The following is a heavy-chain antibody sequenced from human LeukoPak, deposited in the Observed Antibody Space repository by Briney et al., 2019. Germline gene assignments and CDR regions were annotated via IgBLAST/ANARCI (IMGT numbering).Heavy chain of an antibody. Sequence: ETLSLTFTVSGGSISSYYWSWIRQPAGKGLEWIGRIYTSGSTNYNPSLKSRVTMSVDTSKNQFSLKLSSVTAADTAVYYCARDDFWSGYYYFDYWGQGTLVTVSS. CDR2: IYTSGST. V-gene: IGHV4-4*07. J-gene: IGHJ4*02. CDR3: ARDDFWSGYYYFDY. D-gene: IGHD3-3*01. CDR1: GGSISSYY.